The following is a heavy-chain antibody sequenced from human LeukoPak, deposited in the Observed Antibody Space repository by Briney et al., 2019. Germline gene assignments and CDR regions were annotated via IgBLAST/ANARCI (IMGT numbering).Heavy chain of an antibody. V-gene: IGHV4-31*03. Sequence: SETLSLTCTVSGGSISSGGYYWSWLRQHPGKGLEWIGYIYYSGSTYYNPSLKSRVTISVDTSKNQFSLKLSSVTAADTAVYYCARASITMVRGVDDAFDIWGQGTMVTVSS. CDR1: GGSISSGGYY. J-gene: IGHJ3*02. CDR3: ARASITMVRGVDDAFDI. CDR2: IYYSGST. D-gene: IGHD3-10*01.